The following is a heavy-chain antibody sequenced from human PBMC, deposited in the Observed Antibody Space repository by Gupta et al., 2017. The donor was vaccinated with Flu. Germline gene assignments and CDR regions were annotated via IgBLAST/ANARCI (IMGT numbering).Heavy chain of an antibody. D-gene: IGHD4-4*01. CDR2: IGTSYTHI. CDR1: FSTST. Sequence: FSTSTMYWTRQAQEKRLEWVSSIGTSYTHIYSADSVKGRFTVSRDNAKNSLFLQMNNVRAEDTAVYYCARVTVSSMDVWGQGTTVTVSS. V-gene: IGHV3-21*01. CDR3: ARVTVSSMDV. J-gene: IGHJ6*02.